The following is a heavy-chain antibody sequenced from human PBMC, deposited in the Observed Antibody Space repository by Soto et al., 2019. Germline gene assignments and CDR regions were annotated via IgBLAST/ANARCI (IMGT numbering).Heavy chain of an antibody. Sequence: ASVKVSCKASGYTITSYYLHWVRQAPGQGLEWMGIINPSGGSTGYAQKFQGRVTLTREMYTSAVYMELSSLRSDDTAVYYCERDRSDDKVWGSYTLGHGAFDIWGQGTLVTVSS. D-gene: IGHD3-16*01. V-gene: IGHV1-46*01. CDR3: ERDRSDDKVWGSYTLGHGAFDI. CDR1: GYTITSYY. CDR2: INPSGGST. J-gene: IGHJ3*02.